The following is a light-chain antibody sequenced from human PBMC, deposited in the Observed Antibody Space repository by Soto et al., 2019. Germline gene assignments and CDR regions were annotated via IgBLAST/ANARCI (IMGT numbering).Light chain of an antibody. CDR3: QQYYSTPQT. V-gene: IGKV4-1*01. J-gene: IGKJ1*01. Sequence: DIVMTQSPDSLSVALGDSATINCKSSQSVLYSSNNKNYLAWYQQKPGQPPKLLIYWASTRESGVPDRFSGSGSGTDFTLTISSLQAEDVAVYYCQQYYSTPQTFGQGTKVDIK. CDR1: QSVLYSSNNKNY. CDR2: WAS.